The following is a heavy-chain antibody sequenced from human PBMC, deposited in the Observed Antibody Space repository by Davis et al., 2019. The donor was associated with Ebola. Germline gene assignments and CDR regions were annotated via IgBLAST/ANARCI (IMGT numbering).Heavy chain of an antibody. V-gene: IGHV4-34*01. CDR3: ARARYSSSPYLY. Sequence: SETLSLTCAVYGGSFSGYYWNWIRQPPGKGLEWIGEINHSGSTNYNPSLKSRVTISVDTSKNQFSLKLSSVTAADTALYYCARARYSSSPYLYWGQGTLVTVSS. CDR2: INHSGST. CDR1: GGSFSGYY. J-gene: IGHJ4*02. D-gene: IGHD6-13*01.